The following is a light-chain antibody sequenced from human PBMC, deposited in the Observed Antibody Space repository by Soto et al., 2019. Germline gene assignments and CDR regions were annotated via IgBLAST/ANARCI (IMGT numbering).Light chain of an antibody. Sequence: DIQMTQSPSSVSASVGDRVTITCRASQGVSTWLAWYQQIPGKAPELLIYAASTLQTGVPSRFSGSGFGTDFTLTISTLQSDDFATYYCQQANSFPITFGQGTRLEIK. V-gene: IGKV1-12*01. CDR2: AAS. CDR1: QGVSTW. CDR3: QQANSFPIT. J-gene: IGKJ5*01.